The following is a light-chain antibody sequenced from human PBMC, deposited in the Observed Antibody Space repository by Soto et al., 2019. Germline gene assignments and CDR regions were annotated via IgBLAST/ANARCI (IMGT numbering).Light chain of an antibody. CDR2: DAP. J-gene: IGKJ4*01. Sequence: VHITHSPSTLSASVLYRVTITFLSSQSITSWLAWYQQKPGKAPNLLIYDAPSLQSGVPSRFSGSGSGTEFTLTISSLQPDDSATYYCQQYNSHDDIAFGRGTKVDIK. CDR1: QSITSW. V-gene: IGKV1-5*01. CDR3: QQYNSHDDIA.